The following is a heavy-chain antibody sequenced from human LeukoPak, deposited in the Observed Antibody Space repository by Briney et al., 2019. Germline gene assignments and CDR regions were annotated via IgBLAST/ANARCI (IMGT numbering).Heavy chain of an antibody. CDR1: GGSISSYY. J-gene: IGHJ4*02. CDR2: IYYSGST. V-gene: IGHV4-59*01. CDR3: ASESIVALGGLDY. D-gene: IGHD3-22*01. Sequence: PSETLSLTCAVSGGSISSYYWSWIRQPPGKGLEWIGYIYYSGSTNYNPSLKSRVTISVDTSKNQFSLKLSSVTAADTAVYYCASESIVALGGLDYWGQGTLVTVSS.